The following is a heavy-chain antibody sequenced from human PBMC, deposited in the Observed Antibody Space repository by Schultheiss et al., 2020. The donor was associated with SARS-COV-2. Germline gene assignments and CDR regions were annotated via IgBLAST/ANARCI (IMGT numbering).Heavy chain of an antibody. CDR2: IYHSGST. CDR3: ARGVGSYYDVFDY. J-gene: IGHJ4*02. Sequence: SETLSLTCTVSGGSISSYYWSWIRQPPGKGLEWIGEIYHSGSTNYNPSLKSRVTISVDKSKNQFSLKLSSVTAADTAVYYCARGVGSYYDVFDYWGQGTLVTVSS. D-gene: IGHD1-26*01. V-gene: IGHV4-59*08. CDR1: GGSISSYY.